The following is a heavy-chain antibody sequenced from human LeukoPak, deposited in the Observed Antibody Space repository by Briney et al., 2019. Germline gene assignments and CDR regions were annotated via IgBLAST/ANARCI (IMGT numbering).Heavy chain of an antibody. D-gene: IGHD2-8*02. V-gene: IGHV1-69*13. CDR2: VIPIFSTS. CDR3: ARDRSLYSTAWTTYWYFDL. J-gene: IGHJ2*01. CDR1: GGRFSNYA. Sequence: AASVKVSCKASGGRFSNYAISWVRQAPGQGLEWMGGVIPIFSTSNYAQKFQGRVTITADESTSTAYMELSSLRSEDTAVYYCARDRSLYSTAWTTYWYFDLWGRGTLVTVSS.